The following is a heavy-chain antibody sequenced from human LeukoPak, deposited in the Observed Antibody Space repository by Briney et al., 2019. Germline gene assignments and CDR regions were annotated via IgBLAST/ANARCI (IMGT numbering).Heavy chain of an antibody. Sequence: GGSLRLSCAASGFTFSSYAMHWVRQAPGEGLEWVSAISGSGGSTYYADSVKGRFTISRDNSKNTLYLQMNSLRAEDTAVYYCAKDHRYYGSGSYYFDYWGQGTLVTVSS. D-gene: IGHD3-10*01. V-gene: IGHV3-23*01. CDR3: AKDHRYYGSGSYYFDY. J-gene: IGHJ4*02. CDR2: ISGSGGST. CDR1: GFTFSSYA.